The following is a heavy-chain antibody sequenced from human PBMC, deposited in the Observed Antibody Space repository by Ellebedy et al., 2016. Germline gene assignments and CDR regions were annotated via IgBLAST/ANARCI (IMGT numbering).Heavy chain of an antibody. J-gene: IGHJ6*02. CDR1: GFTFSDYY. Sequence: GESLKISXAASGFTFSDYYMSWIRKAPGKGLEWVSYISSSSSYTNDADSVKGRFTISRDNAKKSLYLQMNSLRAEDTAVYYCARDRGSGPYYGMDVWGQGTTVTASS. D-gene: IGHD2-8*02. CDR3: ARDRGSGPYYGMDV. CDR2: ISSSSSYT. V-gene: IGHV3-11*06.